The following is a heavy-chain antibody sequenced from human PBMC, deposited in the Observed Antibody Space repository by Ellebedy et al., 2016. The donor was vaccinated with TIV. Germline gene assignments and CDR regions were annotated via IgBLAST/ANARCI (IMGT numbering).Heavy chain of an antibody. Sequence: AASVKVSCKASGVTFSRYAVSWVRQAPGQGLEWMGWISAYNGNTNYAQKLQGRVTMTTDTFTSTAYMELRSLRSDDTAVYYCARLRYYDWSTTYGMDVWGQGTTVTVS. CDR1: GVTFSRYA. D-gene: IGHD3-9*01. V-gene: IGHV1-18*01. CDR2: ISAYNGNT. J-gene: IGHJ6*02. CDR3: ARLRYYDWSTTYGMDV.